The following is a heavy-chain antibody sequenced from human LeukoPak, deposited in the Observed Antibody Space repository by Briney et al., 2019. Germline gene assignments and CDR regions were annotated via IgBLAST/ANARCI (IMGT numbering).Heavy chain of an antibody. J-gene: IGHJ4*02. CDR2: IHSSGST. D-gene: IGHD2-15*01. CDR1: GGSIRSYY. Sequence: SSETLSLTCTVSGGSIRSYYWSWIRQPAGKGLEWIGRIHSSGSTNYNPSLKTRVTMSVDTSKNQFSLKLSSVTAADTAVYYCAREISGQDCSGGSCQDYWGQGTLVTVSS. V-gene: IGHV4-4*07. CDR3: AREISGQDCSGGSCQDY.